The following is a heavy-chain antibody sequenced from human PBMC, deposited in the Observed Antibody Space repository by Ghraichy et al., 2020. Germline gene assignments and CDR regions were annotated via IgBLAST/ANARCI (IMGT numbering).Heavy chain of an antibody. CDR3: ARIEYGDYGFDY. CDR1: GFTFSYYW. CDR2: IKQDGSEK. Sequence: GSLRLSCAASGFTFSYYWMSWVRQAPGKGLEWVANIKQDGSEKYYVDSVKGRFTISRDNAKNSLYLQMSSLRAEDTAVYYCARIEYGDYGFDYWGQGTLVTVSS. D-gene: IGHD4-17*01. J-gene: IGHJ4*02. V-gene: IGHV3-7*01.